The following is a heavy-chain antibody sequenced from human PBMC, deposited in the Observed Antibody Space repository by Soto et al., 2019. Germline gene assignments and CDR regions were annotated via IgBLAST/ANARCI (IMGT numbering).Heavy chain of an antibody. Sequence: QVQLVRSGAELKKTGSSVRVSCRASGDTFSSYAVNWVRQAPGRGLEGMGRIITVLGTTDYAKKFKGRVTITAEKSTKTVYMELSSLRSEDTAVYYCARRRYCGYDCYHKHYYGMDVWGQGTTVTVAS. CDR3: ARRRYCGYDCYHKHYYGMDV. CDR1: GDTFSSYA. V-gene: IGHV1-69*08. J-gene: IGHJ6*02. CDR2: IITVLGTT. D-gene: IGHD2-21*01.